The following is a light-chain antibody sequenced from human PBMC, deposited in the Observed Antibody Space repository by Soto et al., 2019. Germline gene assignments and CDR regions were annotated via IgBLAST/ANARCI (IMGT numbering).Light chain of an antibody. J-gene: IGKJ3*01. CDR2: AAS. CDR3: QQYYSYPFT. Sequence: AIRMTQSPSSFSASTGDRVTITCRASQGISSYLAWYQQKPGKAPKLLIYAASTLQSGVPSRFRGSGSGPDFTLTISCLQSEDFATYYCQQYYSYPFTFGPGTKVAIK. V-gene: IGKV1-8*01. CDR1: QGISSY.